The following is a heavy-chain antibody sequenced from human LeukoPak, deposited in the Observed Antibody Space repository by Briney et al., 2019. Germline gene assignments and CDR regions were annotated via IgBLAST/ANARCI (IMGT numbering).Heavy chain of an antibody. V-gene: IGHV3-23*01. CDR2: ISGSGGST. D-gene: IGHD6-19*01. J-gene: IGHJ3*02. CDR3: ARELGSSGWSGPSDAFDI. Sequence: GGSLRLSCAASGFTFSSYAMSWVRQAPGKGLEWVSAISGSGGSTYYADSVKGRFTISRDNSKNTLYLQMNSLRAEDTAVYYCARELGSSGWSGPSDAFDIWGQGTMVTVSS. CDR1: GFTFSSYA.